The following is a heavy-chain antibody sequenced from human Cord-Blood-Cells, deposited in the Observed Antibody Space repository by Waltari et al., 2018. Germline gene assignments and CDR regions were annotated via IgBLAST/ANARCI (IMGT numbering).Heavy chain of an antibody. Sequence: QVQLVQSGAEVKQPGASVKVSCKASGYTFTSSATNWVRQAPGQRLEWMGWINGCNGNTKYAQKFQGRVTITRDTSASTAYMELSSLRSEDTAVYYCARGSKAAGTLGFDPWGQGTLVTVSS. V-gene: IGHV1-3*01. D-gene: IGHD1-7*01. CDR3: ARGSKAAGTLGFDP. J-gene: IGHJ5*02. CDR1: GYTFTSSA. CDR2: INGCNGNT.